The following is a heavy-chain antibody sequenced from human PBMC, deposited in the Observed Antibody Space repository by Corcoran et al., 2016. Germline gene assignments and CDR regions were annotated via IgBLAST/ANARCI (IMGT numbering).Heavy chain of an antibody. CDR3: AIDLVRTRHCVFYY. Sequence: QVQLVQSGAEVKTPGASVKVSCKASGYTFTDYNIHWVRQAPGQGLEWMGWFNPKSGGTAFAPKFQGRVTMTSTTSISTAYMELSGLRSEDTAVYHCAIDLVRTRHCVFYYWGQGTLVTVSS. CDR1: GYTFTDYN. D-gene: IGHD2-8*01. J-gene: IGHJ4*02. V-gene: IGHV1-2*02. CDR2: FNPKSGGT.